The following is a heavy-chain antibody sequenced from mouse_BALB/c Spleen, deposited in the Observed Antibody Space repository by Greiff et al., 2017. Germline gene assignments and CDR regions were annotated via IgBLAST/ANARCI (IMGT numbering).Heavy chain of an antibody. CDR2: INPSTGYT. CDR3: ARERYFDY. CDR1: GYTFTSYW. V-gene: IGHV1-7*01. J-gene: IGHJ2*01. Sequence: VQLQQSGAELAKPGASVKMSCKASGYTFTSYWMHWVKQRPGQGLEWIGYINPSTGYTEYNQKFKDKATLTADKSSSTAYMQLSSLTSEDSAVYYCARERYFDYWGQGTTLTVSS.